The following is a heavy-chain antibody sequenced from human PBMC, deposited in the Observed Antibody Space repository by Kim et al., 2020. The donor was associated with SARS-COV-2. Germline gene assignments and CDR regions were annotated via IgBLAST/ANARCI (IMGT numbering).Heavy chain of an antibody. J-gene: IGHJ5*02. V-gene: IGHV3-30*04. CDR1: GFGLNTYS. Sequence: GGSLRLSCAASGFGLNTYSMHWVRQAPGKGLEWVAVTSYDGSNRDYADSVKGRFTISRDNSKNTLYLQMDSLRPDDTAVYHCARQVRARRWFDPWGQGTLVTVSS. CDR2: TSYDGSNR. CDR3: ARQVRARRWFDP.